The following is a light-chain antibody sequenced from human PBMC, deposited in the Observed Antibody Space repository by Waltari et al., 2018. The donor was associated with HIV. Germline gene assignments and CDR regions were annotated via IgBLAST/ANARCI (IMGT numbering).Light chain of an antibody. CDR1: GSNIGSNS. J-gene: IGLJ3*02. CDR2: RNN. V-gene: IGLV1-47*01. CDR3: AAWDDSLSGPV. Sequence: QSILTQPPSTSGTPGQRVTISCSGSGSNIGSNSVPWYQLLLGTAPKLLIYRNNQRPSGVPDRFSGSKSATSASLAIGGLRSEDEADYYCAAWDDSLSGPVFGGGTKLTVL.